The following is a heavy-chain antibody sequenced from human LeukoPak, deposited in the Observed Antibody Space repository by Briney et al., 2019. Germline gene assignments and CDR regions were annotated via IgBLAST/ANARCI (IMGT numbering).Heavy chain of an antibody. V-gene: IGHV1-3*01. CDR2: IDAGNGNT. D-gene: IGHD6-13*01. J-gene: IGHJ4*02. CDR1: GYTFINYA. CDR3: ARGPRAAADDY. Sequence: ASVKVSRKASGYTFINYAINWGRQAPGQRPEWIGWIDAGNGNTKYSQKFQGRVTITRDTSASTAYMELSSLTSEDTGIYYCARGPRAAADDYWGQGTLVTVSS.